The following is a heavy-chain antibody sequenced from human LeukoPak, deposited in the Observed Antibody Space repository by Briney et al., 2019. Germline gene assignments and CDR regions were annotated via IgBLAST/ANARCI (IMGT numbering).Heavy chain of an antibody. V-gene: IGHV3-30*02. CDR2: IRYDGSNK. D-gene: IGHD2-2*01. CDR1: GFTFSSYG. J-gene: IGHJ4*02. CDR3: AKRFGGRPAADMSYYDQ. Sequence: GGSLRLSCAASGFTFSSYGMHWVRQAPGKGLEWVAFIRYDGSNKYYADSVKGRFTISRDNSKNTLYLQMNSLRAEDTAVYYCAKRFGGRPAADMSYYDQWGQGTLVTVSS.